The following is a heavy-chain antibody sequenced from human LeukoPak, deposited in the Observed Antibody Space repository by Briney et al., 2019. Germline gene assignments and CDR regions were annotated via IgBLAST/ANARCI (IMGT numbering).Heavy chain of an antibody. V-gene: IGHV3-30*02. CDR3: AKVSLNMVNDAFDI. CDR2: IRYDGSRK. D-gene: IGHD4/OR15-4a*01. J-gene: IGHJ3*02. CDR1: GFIFSSYG. Sequence: GGSLRLSCAASGFIFSSYGMHWVRQAPDKGLEWVAFIRYDGSRKYYADSVKGRFTISRDNSKNTLYLQMNGLRAEDTAMYYCAKVSLNMVNDAFDIWGQGTLVTVSS.